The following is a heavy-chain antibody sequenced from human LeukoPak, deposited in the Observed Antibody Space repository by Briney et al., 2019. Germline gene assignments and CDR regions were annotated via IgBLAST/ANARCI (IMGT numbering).Heavy chain of an antibody. J-gene: IGHJ3*02. D-gene: IGHD3-3*01. CDR1: GGSISSGDYY. Sequence: SQTLSLTCTVSGGSISSGDYYWSWIRQPPGKGLEWIGYIYYSGSTYYNPSLKSRVTISVDTSKNQFSLKLSSVTAADTAVYYRARFRITIFGVVINAFDIWGQGTMVTVSP. CDR2: IYYSGST. V-gene: IGHV4-30-4*08. CDR3: ARFRITIFGVVINAFDI.